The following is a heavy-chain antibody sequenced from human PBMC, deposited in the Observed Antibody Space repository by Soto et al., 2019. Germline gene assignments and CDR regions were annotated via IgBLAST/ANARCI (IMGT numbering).Heavy chain of an antibody. V-gene: IGHV4-59*01. Sequence: SETLSLTCTVSGGSISSYYWSWIRQPPGKGLEWIGYIYYSGSTNYNPSLKSRVTISVDTSKNQFSLKLRSVTAADTAVYYCARDQGGGTNIYYYGMDVWGQGTTVT. CDR3: ARDQGGGTNIYYYGMDV. J-gene: IGHJ6*02. CDR1: GGSISSYY. D-gene: IGHD2-15*01. CDR2: IYYSGST.